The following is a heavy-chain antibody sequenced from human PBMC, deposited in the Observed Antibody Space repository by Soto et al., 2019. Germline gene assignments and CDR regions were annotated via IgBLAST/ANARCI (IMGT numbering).Heavy chain of an antibody. J-gene: IGHJ4*02. D-gene: IGHD3-10*01. CDR1: GGSISSGDYY. V-gene: IGHV4-30-4*01. CDR3: ARRITMVRGVVQENFDY. Sequence: TSETLSLTCTVSGGSISSGDYYWSWIRQPPGKGLEWIGYIYYSGYTYYNPSLKSRVTISVDTSKNQFSLKLSSVTAADTAVYYCARRITMVRGVVQENFDYWGQGTLVTVSS. CDR2: IYYSGYT.